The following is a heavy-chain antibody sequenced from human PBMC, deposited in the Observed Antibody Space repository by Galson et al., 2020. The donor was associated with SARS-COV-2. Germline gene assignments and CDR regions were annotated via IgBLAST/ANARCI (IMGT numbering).Heavy chain of an antibody. D-gene: IGHD1-26*01. CDR3: AKRYSGSRYWYFDL. J-gene: IGHJ2*01. CDR2: ISASGSDT. CDR1: GFTFSSYA. V-gene: IGHV3-23*01. Sequence: GGSLRLSCAASGFTFSSYAMSWVRQSTGKGLEWVSLISASGSDTFYADSVKGRFTISRDNYRYTLFFQMDSLRAEDTAVYYCAKRYSGSRYWYFDLWGRGTLVTVSS.